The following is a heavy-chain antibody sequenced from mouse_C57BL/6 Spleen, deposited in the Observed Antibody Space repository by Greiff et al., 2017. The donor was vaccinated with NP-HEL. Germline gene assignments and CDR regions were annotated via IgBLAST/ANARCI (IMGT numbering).Heavy chain of an antibody. CDR1: GYTFTDYY. V-gene: IGHV1-26*01. Sequence: EVQLQQSGPELVKPGASVKISCKASGYTFTDYYMNWVKQSHGKSLEWIGDINPNNGGTSYNQKFKGKATLTVDKSSSTAYMGLRSLTSEDSAVYYCARRGSEDYVEDYYAMDYWGQGTSVTVSS. CDR3: ARRGSEDYVEDYYAMDY. J-gene: IGHJ4*01. CDR2: INPNNGGT. D-gene: IGHD2-4*01.